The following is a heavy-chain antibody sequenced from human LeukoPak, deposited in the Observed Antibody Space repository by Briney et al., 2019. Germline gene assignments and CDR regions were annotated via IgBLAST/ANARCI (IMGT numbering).Heavy chain of an antibody. J-gene: IGHJ6*03. D-gene: IGHD2/OR15-2a*01. Sequence: SETLSLTCAVSGGSISRSNWWSWVRQPPGKGLEWIGRIFHTGTTDYKTSLKGRVTISVGKSKNQFSLKLTSVTAADTAVYYCARLTPTTLSLYYYYMDVWGKGTTVTVSS. V-gene: IGHV4-4*02. CDR2: IFHTGTT. CDR3: ARLTPTTLSLYYYYMDV. CDR1: GGSISRSNW.